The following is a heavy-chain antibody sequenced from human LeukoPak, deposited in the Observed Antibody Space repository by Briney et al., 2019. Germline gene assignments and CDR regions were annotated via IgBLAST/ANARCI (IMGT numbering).Heavy chain of an antibody. Sequence: ASVKVSCTASGYTFTGYYLHWVRQAPGQGLEWMGWINCNSGGTNYAQKFQGRVTMTRDTSISTVYMELSRLIFDDTAVYYCARDKATVTTPYFDYWGQGTQVTVSS. CDR3: ARDKATVTTPYFDY. CDR2: INCNSGGT. CDR1: GYTFTGYY. J-gene: IGHJ4*02. D-gene: IGHD4-17*01. V-gene: IGHV1-2*02.